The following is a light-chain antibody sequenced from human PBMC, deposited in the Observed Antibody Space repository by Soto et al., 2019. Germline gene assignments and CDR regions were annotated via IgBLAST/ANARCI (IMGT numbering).Light chain of an antibody. V-gene: IGKV4-1*01. CDR2: WAS. J-gene: IGKJ5*01. CDR3: HQHYSTPIT. Sequence: DIVLTQSPDSLAVSLAERATINCKSSQSLLSTADNLNYLAWFQQKPGQPPKLLILWASTRESGVPDRFGGSGSGTDFSLTISTLQAEDVATYYCHQHYSTPITFGQGTRLEIK. CDR1: QSLLSTADNLNY.